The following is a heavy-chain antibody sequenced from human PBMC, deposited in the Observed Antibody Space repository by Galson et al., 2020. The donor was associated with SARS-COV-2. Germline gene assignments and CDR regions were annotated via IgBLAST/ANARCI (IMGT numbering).Heavy chain of an antibody. D-gene: IGHD2-2*01. J-gene: IGHJ4*02. V-gene: IGHV3-30*04. CDR3: ARARYQPLPDY. CDR1: GFTFSSYV. CDR2: ISYDGSNK. Sequence: GGSLRLSCAASGFTFSSYVMHWVRQAPGKGLEWVAVISYDGSNKYYADSVKGRFTISRDNSKNTLYLQMNSLRVEDTAVYYCARARYQPLPDYWGQGTLVTVSS.